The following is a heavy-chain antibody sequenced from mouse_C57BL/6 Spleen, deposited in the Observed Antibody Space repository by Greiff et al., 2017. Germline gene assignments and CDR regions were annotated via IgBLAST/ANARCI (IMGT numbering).Heavy chain of an antibody. Sequence: QVQLQQSGAELVRPGASVTLSCKASGYTFTDYEMHWVKQTPVHGLEWIGAIDPETGGTAYNQKFKGKAILTADKSSSTAYMELRSLTSEDSAVYYCTHYYGSSYPFAYWGQGTLVTVSA. V-gene: IGHV1-15*01. D-gene: IGHD1-1*01. CDR2: IDPETGGT. J-gene: IGHJ3*01. CDR3: THYYGSSYPFAY. CDR1: GYTFTDYE.